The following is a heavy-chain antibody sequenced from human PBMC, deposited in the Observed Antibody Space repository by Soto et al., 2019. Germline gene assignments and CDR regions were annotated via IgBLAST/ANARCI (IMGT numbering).Heavy chain of an antibody. V-gene: IGHV3-49*04. CDR3: TSGDCSSTSCYKALDAFDI. J-gene: IGHJ3*02. D-gene: IGHD2-2*02. CDR2: IRSKAYGGTT. Sequence: GGSLRLSCTASGFTFGDYAMSWVRQAPGKGLEWVGFIRSKAYGGTTEYAASVKGRFTISRDDSKSIAYLQMNSLKTEDTAVYYCTSGDCSSTSCYKALDAFDIWGQGTMVTVSS. CDR1: GFTFGDYA.